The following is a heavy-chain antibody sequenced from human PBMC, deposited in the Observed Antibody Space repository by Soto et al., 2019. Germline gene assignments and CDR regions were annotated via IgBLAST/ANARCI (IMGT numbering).Heavy chain of an antibody. CDR1: GFTFSRVS. CDR3: ARVAY. CDR2: ISSGSSDT. J-gene: IGHJ4*02. V-gene: IGHV3-21*01. Sequence: GVSLRLSCEASGFTFSRVSMNWVRQVPGKGLEWVASISSGSSDTWYADSVKGRFIISXXXXXXTXFLQXXXLRPEDTAMYYCARVAYWGPGTQVTVSS.